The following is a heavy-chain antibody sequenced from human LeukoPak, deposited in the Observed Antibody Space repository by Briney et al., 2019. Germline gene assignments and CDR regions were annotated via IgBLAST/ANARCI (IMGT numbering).Heavy chain of an antibody. Sequence: GALRLSCAAPGFTFSIYSMNWVRQAPGKGLEWVSAITDGGGNTYYADSVKGRFTISRDNSRNTLFLQMNSLRAEDTAVYYCAKRAVTAAGPGNYFDYWGQGTLVTVSS. CDR2: ITDGGGNT. CDR3: AKRAVTAAGPGNYFDY. D-gene: IGHD6-13*01. V-gene: IGHV3-23*01. J-gene: IGHJ4*02. CDR1: GFTFSIYS.